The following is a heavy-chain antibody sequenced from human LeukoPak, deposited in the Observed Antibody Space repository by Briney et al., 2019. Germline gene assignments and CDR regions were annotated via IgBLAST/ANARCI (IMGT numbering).Heavy chain of an antibody. CDR3: AKDMAMVRGVIYASDV. Sequence: GGSLRLSCAASGFTFSDYYMSWIRQVPGKGLEWVSYISSSSSYTNYADSVKGRFTISRDNAKNSLYLQMNSLRAEDTAVYYCAKDMAMVRGVIYASDVWGQGTMVTVSS. D-gene: IGHD3-10*01. CDR1: GFTFSDYY. V-gene: IGHV3-11*05. J-gene: IGHJ3*01. CDR2: ISSSSSYT.